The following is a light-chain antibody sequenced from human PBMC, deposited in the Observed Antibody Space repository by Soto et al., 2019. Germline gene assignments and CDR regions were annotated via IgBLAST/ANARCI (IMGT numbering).Light chain of an antibody. V-gene: IGKV1-5*03. Sequence: DIQMTQSPSTLSASVGDRVTITCRASQDIGTWLAWYQQKPEKAPKVLIYRASHLESGVPSRFSASGSGTEFTLTISSLQPDDFATYYCQQYNSYSLLTFGGGTKVDIK. CDR3: QQYNSYSLLT. J-gene: IGKJ4*01. CDR1: QDIGTW. CDR2: RAS.